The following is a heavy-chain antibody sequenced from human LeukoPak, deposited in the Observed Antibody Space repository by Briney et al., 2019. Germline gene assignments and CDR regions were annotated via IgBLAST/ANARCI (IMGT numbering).Heavy chain of an antibody. J-gene: IGHJ4*02. D-gene: IGHD4-17*01. CDR1: GGSFSGYY. CDR2: INHSGST. Sequence: PSETLSLTCAVYGGSFSGYYWSWIRQPPGKGLEWIGEINHSGSTNYNPSLKSRLIISIDTSRNQFSLKLTSVTAADTAAYYCARDDYGDSPFDYWGQGTLVTVSS. CDR3: ARDDYGDSPFDY. V-gene: IGHV4-34*01.